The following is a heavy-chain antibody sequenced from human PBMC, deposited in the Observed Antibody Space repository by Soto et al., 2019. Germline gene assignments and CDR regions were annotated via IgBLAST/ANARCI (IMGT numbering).Heavy chain of an antibody. V-gene: IGHV1-3*01. D-gene: IGHD6-6*01. J-gene: IGHJ6*02. CDR1: GYTFTSYS. CDR3: ARAAPRIAARPFYYYGMDV. Sequence: ASVKVSCKASGYTFTSYSMHWVRQAPGQRLEWMGWINAGNGNTKYSQKFQGRVTITRDTSASTAYMELSSLRSEDTAVYYCARAAPRIAARPFYYYGMDVWGQGTTVTVSS. CDR2: INAGNGNT.